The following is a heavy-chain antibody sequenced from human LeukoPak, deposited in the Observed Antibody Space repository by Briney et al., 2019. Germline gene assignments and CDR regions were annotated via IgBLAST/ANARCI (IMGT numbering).Heavy chain of an antibody. CDR3: ATDRRYSGYDSKYNWFDP. Sequence: GASVKVSCKVSGYTLTELSMHWVRQAPGKGLEWMGGFDPEDGETIYAQKFQGRVTMTEDTSTDTAYMELSSLRSEDTAVYYCATDRRYSGYDSKYNWFDPWGQGTLVTVSS. V-gene: IGHV1-24*01. D-gene: IGHD5-12*01. CDR2: FDPEDGET. J-gene: IGHJ5*02. CDR1: GYTLTELS.